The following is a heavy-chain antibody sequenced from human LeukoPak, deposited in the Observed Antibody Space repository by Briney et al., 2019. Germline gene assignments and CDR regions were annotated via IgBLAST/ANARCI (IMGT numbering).Heavy chain of an antibody. V-gene: IGHV4-59*01. CDR2: IYYSGST. CDR1: GGSISSYY. D-gene: IGHD3-10*01. J-gene: IGHJ6*02. CDR3: ASVVSYYGSGSYYGMDV. Sequence: SETLSLTCTVSGGSISSYYWSWIRQPPGKGLEWIGYIYYSGSTNYNPSLKSRVTISVDTSKNQFSLKLSSVTAADTAVYYCASVVSYYGSGSYYGMDVWGQGTTVTVSS.